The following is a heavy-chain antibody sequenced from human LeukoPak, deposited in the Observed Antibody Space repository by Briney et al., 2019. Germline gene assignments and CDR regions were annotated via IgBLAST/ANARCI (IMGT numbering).Heavy chain of an antibody. D-gene: IGHD1-26*01. Sequence: TGGSLRLSCAASRFTFSNYGVNWVRQAPGKGLEWVSYISSRSSTIYYADSVRGRFTISRDNAKNSLYLQMNSLKAEDTAIYYCAREVGTPQAFDIWGQGTMVTVSS. CDR2: ISSRSSTI. CDR3: AREVGTPQAFDI. CDR1: RFTFSNYG. V-gene: IGHV3-48*01. J-gene: IGHJ3*02.